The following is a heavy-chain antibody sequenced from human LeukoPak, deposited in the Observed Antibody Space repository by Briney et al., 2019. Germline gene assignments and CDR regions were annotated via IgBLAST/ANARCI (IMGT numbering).Heavy chain of an antibody. CDR2: IKQDGSER. CDR3: ARDGGHSTDLDY. J-gene: IGHJ4*02. V-gene: IGHV3-7*01. Sequence: GGSLRLSCAPSEFTFSRHWMSWVRQAPGKGPEWVANIKQDGSERYYVESVKGRFTISRDNAKNSLYLQMNSLRAEDTAVYYCARDGGHSTDLDYWGQGTLVTVSS. CDR1: EFTFSRHW. D-gene: IGHD2/OR15-2a*01.